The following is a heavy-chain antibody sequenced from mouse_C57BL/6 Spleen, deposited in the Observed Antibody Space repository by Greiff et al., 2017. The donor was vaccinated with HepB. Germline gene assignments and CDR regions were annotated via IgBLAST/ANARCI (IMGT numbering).Heavy chain of an antibody. V-gene: IGHV5-17*01. D-gene: IGHD1-1*01. CDR3: ARRFTTVVAGAMDY. J-gene: IGHJ4*01. Sequence: EVNLVESGGGLVKPGGSLKLSCAASGFTFSDYGMHWVRQAPEKGLEWVAYISSGSSTIYYADTVKGRYTISRDNAKNTLFLQMTRLRSEDTAMYYVARRFTTVVAGAMDYWGQGTSVTVSS. CDR2: ISSGSSTI. CDR1: GFTFSDYG.